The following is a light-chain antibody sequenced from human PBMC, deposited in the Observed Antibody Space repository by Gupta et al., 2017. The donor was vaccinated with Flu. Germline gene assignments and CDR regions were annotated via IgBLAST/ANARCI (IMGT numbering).Light chain of an antibody. CDR2: WAS. J-gene: IGKJ1*01. Sequence: DIVMTQSPDSLAVSLGEGATINCRSSRSVLYNSNNKNYLAWYQQKPGQPPKLLIYWASTRESGVPDRFSGSGSGTDFTLTISSLQAEDVAVYYCQQYYAAASWTFGQGTKVEIK. CDR3: QQYYAAASWT. V-gene: IGKV4-1*01. CDR1: RSVLYNSNNKNY.